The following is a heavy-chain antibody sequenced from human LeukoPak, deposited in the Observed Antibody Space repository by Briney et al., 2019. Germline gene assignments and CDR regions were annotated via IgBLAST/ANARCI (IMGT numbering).Heavy chain of an antibody. D-gene: IGHD3-16*01. J-gene: IGHJ6*02. Sequence: GGSLRLSCAASGFTFSSYSMNWVRQAPGKGLEWVSYISSGGSTIYYADSVKGRFTISRDNSKNTLYLQINNLRAEDTAVYYCAKDGGRFSGEQLGVWGQGTTVTVSS. V-gene: IGHV3-48*01. CDR2: ISSGGSTI. CDR3: AKDGGRFSGEQLGV. CDR1: GFTFSSYS.